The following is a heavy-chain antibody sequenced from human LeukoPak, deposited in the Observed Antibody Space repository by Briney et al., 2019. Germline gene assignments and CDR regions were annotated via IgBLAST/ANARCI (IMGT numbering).Heavy chain of an antibody. J-gene: IGHJ4*02. V-gene: IGHV1-46*01. Sequence: GASVKVSCKASGYTFTSYYMHWVRQAPGQGLEWMGIINPSGGSTSYAQKFQGRVTMTRDTSTSTVYMELSSLRSEDTAVYYCASGPLVGATRGSTYFDYWGQGTLVTVSS. CDR2: INPSGGST. CDR3: ASGPLVGATRGSTYFDY. D-gene: IGHD1-26*01. CDR1: GYTFTSYY.